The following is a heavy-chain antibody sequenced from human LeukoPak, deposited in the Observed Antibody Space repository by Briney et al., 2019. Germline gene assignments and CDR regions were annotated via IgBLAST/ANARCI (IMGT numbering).Heavy chain of an antibody. Sequence: SVKVSCKTSGYTFTGYYMHWVRQAPGQGLEWMGGIIPIFGTANYAQKFQGRVTITADESTSTAYMELSSLRSEDTAVYYCATPRIEQQLVLDYWGQGTLVTVSS. J-gene: IGHJ4*02. CDR3: ATPRIEQQLVLDY. D-gene: IGHD6-13*01. V-gene: IGHV1-69*13. CDR1: GYTFTGYY. CDR2: IIPIFGTA.